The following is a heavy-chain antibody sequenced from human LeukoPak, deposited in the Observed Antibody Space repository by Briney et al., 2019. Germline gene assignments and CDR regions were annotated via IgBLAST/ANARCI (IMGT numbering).Heavy chain of an antibody. CDR1: GGSISSYY. CDR3: ASYPQAFGVGGGYFDY. D-gene: IGHD3-3*01. CDR2: IYYSGST. V-gene: IGHV4-59*01. J-gene: IGHJ4*02. Sequence: SETLSLTCAVSGGSISSYYWSWIRQPPGKGLEWIGYIYYSGSTNYNPSLKSRVTISVDTSKNQFSLKLSSVTDGGAAVYYFASYPQAFGVGGGYFDYWGQGNLVTVSS.